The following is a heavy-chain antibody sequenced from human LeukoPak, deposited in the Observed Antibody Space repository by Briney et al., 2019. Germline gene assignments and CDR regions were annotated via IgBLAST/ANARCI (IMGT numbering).Heavy chain of an antibody. CDR3: ARVPNGRTFDY. J-gene: IGHJ4*02. CDR1: GFTVSNNY. D-gene: IGHD2-8*01. V-gene: IGHV3-66*01. Sequence: GGSLRLSCAASGFTVSNNYMSWVRQAPGKGLEWVSVIYSGGSTYYADSVKGRFTISRDNSKNTLCLQMNSLRAEDTAVYYCARVPNGRTFDYWGQGTLVTVSS. CDR2: IYSGGST.